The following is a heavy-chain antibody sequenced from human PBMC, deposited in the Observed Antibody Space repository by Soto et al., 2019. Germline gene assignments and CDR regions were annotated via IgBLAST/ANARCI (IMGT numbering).Heavy chain of an antibody. V-gene: IGHV3-43D*04. J-gene: IGHJ6*02. CDR1: GFTFDDYA. D-gene: IGHD6-6*01. CDR3: AKDIADSSSSSFFGNYYYYYGMDV. CDR2: ISWDGGST. Sequence: GGSLRLSCAASGFTFDDYAMHWVRQAPGKGLEWVSLISWDGGSTYYADSVKGRFTISRDNSKNSLYLQMNSLRAEDTALYYCAKDIADSSSSSFFGNYYYYYGMDVWGQGTTVT.